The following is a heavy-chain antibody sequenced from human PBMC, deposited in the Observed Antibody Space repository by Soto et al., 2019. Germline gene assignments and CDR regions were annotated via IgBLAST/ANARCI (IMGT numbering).Heavy chain of an antibody. D-gene: IGHD1-1*01. CDR2: ISDDGNDD. V-gene: IGHV3-30*03. CDR3: ARDPPGQVHPFDY. CDR1: GFIFSNYG. Sequence: PGGSLRLSCEASGFIFSNYGMHWGREAPGKGLEWVAIISDDGNDDFHADSVKGRFPISRDNSKNTLFLQMNSLRSDDTAVYYCARDPPGQVHPFDYWGQGTLVTVSS. J-gene: IGHJ4*02.